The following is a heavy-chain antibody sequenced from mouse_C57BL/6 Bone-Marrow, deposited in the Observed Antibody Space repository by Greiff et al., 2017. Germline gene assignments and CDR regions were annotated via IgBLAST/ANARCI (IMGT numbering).Heavy chain of an antibody. V-gene: IGHV1-69*01. CDR1: GYTFTSYW. Sequence: QVQLKQPGAELVMPGASVKLSCKASGYTFTSYWMHWVKQRPGQGLEWIGEIDPSDSYTNYNQKFKGKSTLTVDKSSSTAYMQLSSLTSEDSAVYYCARLGIYYYDYWGQGTTLTVSS. D-gene: IGHD1-1*01. CDR3: ARLGIYYYDY. CDR2: IDPSDSYT. J-gene: IGHJ2*01.